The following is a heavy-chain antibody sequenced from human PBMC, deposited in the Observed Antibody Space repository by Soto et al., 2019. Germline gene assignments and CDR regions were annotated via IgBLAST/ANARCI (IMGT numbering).Heavy chain of an antibody. CDR2: INHSGSA. V-gene: IGHV4-34*01. CDR1: GGSFSGYY. Sequence: SETLSLTCAVYGGSFSGYYWSWIRQPPGKGLEWIGEINHSGSANYNPSLKSRVTISVDTSKNQFSLKLSSVTAADTAVYYCARGSRVVPAAWFYYYYGMDVWGQGTTVTVSS. CDR3: ARGSRVVPAAWFYYYYGMDV. D-gene: IGHD2-2*01. J-gene: IGHJ6*02.